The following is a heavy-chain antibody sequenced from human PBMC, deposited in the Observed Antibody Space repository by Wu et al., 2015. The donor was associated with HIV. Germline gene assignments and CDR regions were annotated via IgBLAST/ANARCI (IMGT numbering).Heavy chain of an antibody. CDR2: IIPIFGTA. J-gene: IGHJ6*02. CDR1: GDTFSSYA. V-gene: IGHV1-69*05. Sequence: QVQLVQSGAEVKKPGSSVKVSCMPSGDTFSSYAISWVRQAPGQGLEWMGGIIPIFGTANYAQKFQGRVTITTDESTSTAHMELSSLRSEDTAVYYCAREEDSGSHSGMDVWGQGTTVTVSS. D-gene: IGHD6-19*01. CDR3: AREEDSGSHSGMDV.